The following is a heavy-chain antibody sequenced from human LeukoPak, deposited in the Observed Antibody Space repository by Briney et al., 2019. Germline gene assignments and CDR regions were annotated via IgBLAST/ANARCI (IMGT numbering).Heavy chain of an antibody. J-gene: IGHJ3*02. CDR1: GFTFSSYW. CDR3: ARDVYYDFWSGPGAFDI. Sequence: PGGSLRLSCAASGFTFSSYWMHWVRQAPGKGLVWVSRINTDGSSTSYADSVKGRFTISRDNAKNTLYLQMNSLRAEDTAVYYCARDVYYDFWSGPGAFDIWGQGTMVTVSS. V-gene: IGHV3-74*01. CDR2: INTDGSST. D-gene: IGHD3-3*01.